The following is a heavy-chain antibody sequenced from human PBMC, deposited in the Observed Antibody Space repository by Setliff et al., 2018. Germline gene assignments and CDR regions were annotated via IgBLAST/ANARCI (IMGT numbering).Heavy chain of an antibody. CDR1: GYSFTSNW. CDR2: IYPGDSET. J-gene: IGHJ1*01. V-gene: IGHV5-51*01. Sequence: GESLKISCVGSGYSFTSNWTAWVRQMPGKGLDWMGIIYPGDSETRYSPSFQGRVTISVDKSISTAYLQWGSLRASDSAIYYCASLQAAQYFQYWGQGTLVTVSS. CDR3: ASLQAAQYFQY.